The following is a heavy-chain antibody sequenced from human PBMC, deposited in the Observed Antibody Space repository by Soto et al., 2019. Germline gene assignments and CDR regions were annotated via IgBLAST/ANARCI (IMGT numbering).Heavy chain of an antibody. Sequence: PSETLSLTCAVSGGSISSSNWWSWVRQPPVKGLECIGEIYHSGSTNYNPSLKSRVTISVDTSKNQFSLKLSSVTAADTAVYYCATSLGWGNWPTLAWGQGTLVTVSS. J-gene: IGHJ5*02. V-gene: IGHV4-4*02. CDR3: ATSLGWGNWPTLA. CDR2: IYHSGST. D-gene: IGHD2-21*01. CDR1: GGSISSSNW.